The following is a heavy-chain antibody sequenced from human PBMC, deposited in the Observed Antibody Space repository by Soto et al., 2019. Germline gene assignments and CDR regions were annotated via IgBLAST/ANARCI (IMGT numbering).Heavy chain of an antibody. CDR1: GFTFSSYA. CDR3: ERGSGIAAAGYNWFDT. Sequence: GGSLRLSCAASGFTFSSYAMPWVRQAPGKGLEWVAVIWYDGSNKYYEDSVKGRLTISRDNSKNTLYLKMKRMRAEDTDVYYCERGSGIAAAGYNWFDTWGQGTLVTVSS. CDR2: IWYDGSNK. V-gene: IGHV3-33*08. J-gene: IGHJ5*02. D-gene: IGHD6-13*01.